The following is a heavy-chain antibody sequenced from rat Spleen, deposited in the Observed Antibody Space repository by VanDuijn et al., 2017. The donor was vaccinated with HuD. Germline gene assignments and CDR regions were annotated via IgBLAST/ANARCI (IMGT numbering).Heavy chain of an antibody. CDR1: GFTFSDYY. CDR3: TRRYPLTGYWYFDF. D-gene: IGHD3-8*01. CDR2: ISHAGYST. Sequence: EVQLVESGGGLVQPGRSMKVSCAASGFTFSDYYMAWVRQAPKTGLEWVASISHAGYSTYYGDSVKGRFTISRDNAKTTLYLQMNSLRSEDTATYYCTRRYPLTGYWYFDFWGPGTMVTVSS. J-gene: IGHJ1*01. V-gene: IGHV5-22*01.